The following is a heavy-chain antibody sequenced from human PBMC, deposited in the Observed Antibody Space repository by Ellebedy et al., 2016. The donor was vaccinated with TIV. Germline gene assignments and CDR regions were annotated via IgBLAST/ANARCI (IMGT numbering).Heavy chain of an antibody. Sequence: GESLKISCAASGFTFSTYWMNWVRQAPGKGLEWVANIKQDGSEKNYVDSVKGRFTISRDNAKNSLYLQMNSLRAEDTAVYYCARDDWGPAGPWGQGTLVTVSS. CDR1: GFTFSTYW. CDR3: ARDDWGPAGP. V-gene: IGHV3-7*03. CDR2: IKQDGSEK. J-gene: IGHJ5*02. D-gene: IGHD3-9*01.